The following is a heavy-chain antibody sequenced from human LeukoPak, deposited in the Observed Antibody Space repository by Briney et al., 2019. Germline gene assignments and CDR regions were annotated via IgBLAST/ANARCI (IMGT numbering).Heavy chain of an antibody. V-gene: IGHV4-59*01. J-gene: IGHJ5*02. Sequence: SETLSLTCTVSGGSISSYYWSWIRQPPGKGLEWIGYIYYSGSTNYNPPLKSRVTISVDTSKNQFSLKLSSVTAADTAVYYCARDGTYYDYVWGSYRHNWFDPWGQGTLVTVSS. CDR3: ARDGTYYDYVWGSYRHNWFDP. D-gene: IGHD3-16*02. CDR2: IYYSGST. CDR1: GGSISSYY.